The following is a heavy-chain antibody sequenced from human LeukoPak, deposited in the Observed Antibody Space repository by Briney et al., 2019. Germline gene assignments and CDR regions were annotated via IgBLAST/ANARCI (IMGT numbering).Heavy chain of an antibody. Sequence: GGSLRLSCVASGFTFNNYAMSWVRQAPGKGLEWVSAISNNGGYTYYADSVQGRFTISRDNSKSTLCLQMNSLRAEDTAVYYCAKQLGYCSDGSCYFPYWGQGTLVTVSS. CDR3: AKQLGYCSDGSCYFPY. V-gene: IGHV3-23*01. J-gene: IGHJ4*02. CDR2: ISNNGGYT. CDR1: GFTFNNYA. D-gene: IGHD2-15*01.